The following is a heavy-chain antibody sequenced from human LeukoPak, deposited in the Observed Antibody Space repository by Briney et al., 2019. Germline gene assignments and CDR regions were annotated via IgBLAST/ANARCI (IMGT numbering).Heavy chain of an antibody. D-gene: IGHD1-26*01. CDR1: GYSISSGYY. V-gene: IGHV4-38-2*01. CDR3: ARASGLGGSSSGAWGAIFDY. CDR2: IYHSGST. J-gene: IGHJ4*02. Sequence: SETLSLTCAVSGYSISSGYYWGCIRQPPGKGREWIGSIYHSGSTYYNPSLKSRVTISVATSKNQFSLKLVSVTAAATSVYACARASGLGGSSSGAWGAIFDYWGQGTLVTVSS.